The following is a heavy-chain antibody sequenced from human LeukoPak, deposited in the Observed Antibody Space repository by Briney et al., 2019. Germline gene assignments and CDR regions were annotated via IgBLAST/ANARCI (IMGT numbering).Heavy chain of an antibody. CDR1: GGSISSSSYY. V-gene: IGHV4-39*01. D-gene: IGHD1-26*01. CDR2: IYYSGST. Sequence: PSGTLSLTCTVSGGSISSSSYYWGWIRQPPGKGLEWIGSIYYSGSTYYNPSLKSRVTISVDTSKNQFSLKLSSVTAADTAVYYCARHDPSEVWGQGTLVTVSS. CDR3: ARHDPSEV. J-gene: IGHJ4*02.